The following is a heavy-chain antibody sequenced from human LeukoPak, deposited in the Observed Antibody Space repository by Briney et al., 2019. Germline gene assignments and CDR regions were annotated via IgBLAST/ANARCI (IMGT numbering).Heavy chain of an antibody. D-gene: IGHD4-11*01. CDR1: GFTFSNYA. Sequence: PGGSLRLSFAASGFTFSNYALSWVRQAPGKGLEWVSVISGSDTSTNYADSVKGRFTISRDNSKNTLYLQMNSLRAEDTAVYYCAKDRVTVTSYYFDYWGQGTLVTVSS. J-gene: IGHJ4*02. CDR3: AKDRVTVTSYYFDY. CDR2: ISGSDTST. V-gene: IGHV3-23*01.